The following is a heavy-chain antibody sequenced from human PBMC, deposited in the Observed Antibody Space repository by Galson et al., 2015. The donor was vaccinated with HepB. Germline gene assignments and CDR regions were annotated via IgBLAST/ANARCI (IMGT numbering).Heavy chain of an antibody. D-gene: IGHD3-10*01. CDR1: GFTFSSYA. J-gene: IGHJ4*02. CDR3: ATSMVRGADFDY. CDR2: ISYDGSNK. Sequence: SLRLSCAAPGFTFSSYAMHWVRQAPGKGLEWVAVISYDGSNKYYADSVKGRFTISRDNSKNTLYLQMNSLRAEDTAVYYCATSMVRGADFDYWGQGTLVTVSS. V-gene: IGHV3-30*04.